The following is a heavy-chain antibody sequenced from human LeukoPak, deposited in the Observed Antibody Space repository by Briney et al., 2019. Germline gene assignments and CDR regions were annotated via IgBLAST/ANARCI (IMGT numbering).Heavy chain of an antibody. CDR2: ITPSGDGT. CDR3: TREFPSTGYFDY. Sequence: ASVKVSCKASGYTFTGYYMHWVRQAPGHGLEWMGVITPSGDGTSYTQKFQGRVTMTRDMSTNTDFMELTSLRSEDSALYFCTREFPSTGYFDYWGQGTLVTVSS. CDR1: GYTFTGYY. V-gene: IGHV1-46*01. D-gene: IGHD1-1*01. J-gene: IGHJ4*02.